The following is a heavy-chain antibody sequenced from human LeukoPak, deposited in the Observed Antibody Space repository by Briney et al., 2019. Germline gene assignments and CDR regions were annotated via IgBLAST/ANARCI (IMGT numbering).Heavy chain of an antibody. Sequence: ASVKVSCKASGYSFTDYYIHWVRQAPGQGLEWMGWLNPYSGDTKFAQKFQARVTLTRDTSISTAYMTLSRLRSDDTAVYYCARDKARTSRGLSFDLRVNYHYHYMDVWGKGTTVTISS. D-gene: IGHD3/OR15-3a*01. CDR1: GYSFTDYY. CDR3: ARDKARTSRGLSFDLRVNYHYHYMDV. V-gene: IGHV1-2*02. J-gene: IGHJ6*03. CDR2: LNPYSGDT.